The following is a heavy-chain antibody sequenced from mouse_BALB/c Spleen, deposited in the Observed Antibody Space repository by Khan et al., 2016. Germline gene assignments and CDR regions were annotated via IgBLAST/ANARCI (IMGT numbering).Heavy chain of an antibody. CDR1: GFTFTDYY. Sequence: EVELVESGGGLVQPGGSLRLSCATSGFTFTDYYMSWVRQPPGKALEWLGFIRNKANGYTTEYSASVKGRLTISRDNSQSILYLQMNTLRAEDSATYYCARDTIGRDYWCQETSVTVSS. V-gene: IGHV7-3*02. CDR2: IRNKANGYTT. CDR3: ARDTIGRDY. D-gene: IGHD2-14*01. J-gene: IGHJ4*01.